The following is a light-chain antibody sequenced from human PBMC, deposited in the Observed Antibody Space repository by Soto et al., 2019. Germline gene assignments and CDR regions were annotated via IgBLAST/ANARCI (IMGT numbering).Light chain of an antibody. Sequence: EIVRTQSPATLSLSPGERANLGCSGIQRVSSTYLAWYQQKPGQAPRLLIYGTSSRATGIPTRFSGSGSGTDFTLSMPTLEPEDFAVYYCQPYETSLGLTFGQGTKVDIK. CDR2: GTS. CDR3: QPYETSLGLT. J-gene: IGKJ1*01. CDR1: QRVSSTY. V-gene: IGKV3-20*01.